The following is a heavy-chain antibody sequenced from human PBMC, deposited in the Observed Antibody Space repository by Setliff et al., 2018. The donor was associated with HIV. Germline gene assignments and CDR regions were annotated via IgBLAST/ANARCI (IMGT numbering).Heavy chain of an antibody. J-gene: IGHJ4*02. Sequence: ASVKVSCKASGYTFTMYGINWVRQAPGQGLEWMGWISGYNGKTDYAQRLQDRLTMTTDTSTSTAYMDLRSLRSDDMAVDYCSRHSAGWYGDYFFDYWGQGTLVTASS. CDR3: SRHSAGWYGDYFFDY. V-gene: IGHV1-18*03. CDR1: GYTFTMYG. CDR2: ISGYNGKT. D-gene: IGHD4-17*01.